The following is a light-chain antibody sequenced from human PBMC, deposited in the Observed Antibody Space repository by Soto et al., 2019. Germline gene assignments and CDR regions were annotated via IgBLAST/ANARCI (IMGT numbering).Light chain of an antibody. CDR1: QSVNGY. J-gene: IGKJ1*01. Sequence: EIVMTQSPATLSVSPGERATLSCRASQSVNGYLAWFQQKPGQPPRLLIYDATTRATGIPVRFSGSGSGTEFTLNINSLQSEDFGVYYCQQNKEWPGTFGQGTKVEIK. CDR2: DAT. CDR3: QQNKEWPGT. V-gene: IGKV3-15*01.